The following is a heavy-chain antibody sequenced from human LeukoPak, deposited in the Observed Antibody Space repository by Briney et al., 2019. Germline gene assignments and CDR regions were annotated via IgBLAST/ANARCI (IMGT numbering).Heavy chain of an antibody. J-gene: IGHJ5*02. CDR3: AVDEVTIFRVVPNWFDP. CDR2: ISSSSSYI. CDR1: GFTFSSYC. D-gene: IGHD3-3*01. Sequence: GGSLRLSCAASGFTFSSYCMNWVRQAPGKGLEWVSSISSSSSYIYYADSVKGRFTISRDNAKNSLYLQMNSLRAEDTAVYYCAVDEVTIFRVVPNWFDPWGQGTLVTVSS. V-gene: IGHV3-21*01.